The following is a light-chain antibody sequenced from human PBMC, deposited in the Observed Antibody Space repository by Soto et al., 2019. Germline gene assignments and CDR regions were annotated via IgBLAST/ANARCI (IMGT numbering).Light chain of an antibody. Sequence: EIGMTQSPATLSVSPGERATLSCRASQSISTEFAWYQQKPGQPPRLLIYSASPRATGVPARFTGSGSGSEFTLTISGLQSEDCAVYYCQQGHNWPLSFGQGTRLEI. CDR3: QQGHNWPLS. CDR2: SAS. V-gene: IGKV3-15*01. CDR1: QSISTE. J-gene: IGKJ2*01.